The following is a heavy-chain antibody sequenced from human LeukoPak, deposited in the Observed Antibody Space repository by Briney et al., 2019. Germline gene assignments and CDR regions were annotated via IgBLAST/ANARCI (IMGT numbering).Heavy chain of an antibody. CDR3: AKDVRDIAVVSAARKLFKNWFDP. V-gene: IGHV1-18*04. D-gene: IGHD2-21*01. J-gene: IGHJ5*02. CDR2: ISNYNGKT. Sequence: ASVKASCKASGDIFTSYGFSWLRQAPGQGLEWMGWISNYNGKTKYREEFQGRVTMTTDTSTSTAYMELRGLRSDDTAVYYCAKDVRDIAVVSAARKLFKNWFDPWGQGTLVTVSS. CDR1: GDIFTSYG.